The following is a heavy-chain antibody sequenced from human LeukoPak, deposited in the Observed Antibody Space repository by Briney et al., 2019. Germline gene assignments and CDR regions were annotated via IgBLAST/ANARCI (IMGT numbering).Heavy chain of an antibody. CDR2: ISYSGTT. Sequence: SQTLSLTCTVSGGSISSGGYYWSWIRQHPGKGLEWIGYISYSGTTYYNPSLKSRVTLSVDTSTNQFSLKLSSVTAADTAVYYCARGFFSRGPAPPIYYYYYYMDVWGKGTTVTVSS. J-gene: IGHJ6*03. CDR3: ARGFFSRGPAPPIYYYYYYMDV. CDR1: GGSISSGGYY. V-gene: IGHV4-31*03. D-gene: IGHD1-14*01.